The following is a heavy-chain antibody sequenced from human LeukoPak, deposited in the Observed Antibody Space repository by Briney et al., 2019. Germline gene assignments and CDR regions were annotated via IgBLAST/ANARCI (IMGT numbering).Heavy chain of an antibody. Sequence: GGSLRLSCAASGFTFSSYSMNWVRQAPGKGLEWVSYISSSSSTIYYADSVKGRFTISRDNAKNSLYLQMNSLRAEDTAVYYCARDAGYGYDRFDYWGQGTQVTVSS. J-gene: IGHJ4*02. CDR3: ARDAGYGYDRFDY. CDR2: ISSSSSTI. V-gene: IGHV3-48*01. CDR1: GFTFSSYS. D-gene: IGHD5-18*01.